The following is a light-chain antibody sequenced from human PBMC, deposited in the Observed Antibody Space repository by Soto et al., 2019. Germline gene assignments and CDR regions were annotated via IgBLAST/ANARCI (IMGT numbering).Light chain of an antibody. J-gene: IGKJ4*01. CDR2: WAS. CDR1: QSVLYSSNNENY. Sequence: DIVMTQSPDSLAVSLGERATINCKSSQSVLYSSNNENYLAWYQQKPGQPPKLLIYWASTRESGVPDRFSGSGSGTDFTLTISSLQAEDVAVYYCQQYYSGPPTFGGGTKVEIK. V-gene: IGKV4-1*01. CDR3: QQYYSGPPT.